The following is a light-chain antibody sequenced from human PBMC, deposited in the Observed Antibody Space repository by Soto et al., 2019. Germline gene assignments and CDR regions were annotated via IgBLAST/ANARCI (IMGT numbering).Light chain of an antibody. J-gene: IGLJ1*01. CDR1: SSDVGNYNY. CDR2: EVS. CDR3: SSYTSSNTLYV. V-gene: IGLV2-14*01. Sequence: QSVLTQPASVSGSPGQSITISCTGTSSDVGNYNYVSWYRQHPGKAPKLMIYEVSNRPSGVSNRFSGSKSGNTASLTISGLXAEDEADYYCSSYTSSNTLYVFGTGTKVTVL.